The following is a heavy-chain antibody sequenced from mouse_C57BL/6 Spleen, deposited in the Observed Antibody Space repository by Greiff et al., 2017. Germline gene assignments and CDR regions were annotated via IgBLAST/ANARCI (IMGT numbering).Heavy chain of an antibody. D-gene: IGHD1-1*01. CDR1: GYTFTSYW. Sequence: QVQLQQPGAELVKPGASVKMSCKASGYTFTSYWITWVKQRPGQGLEWIGDIYPGSGSTNYHEKFKSKATLTVDTSSSTAYMQLSSLTSEDSAVYYCARDASRETWFAYWGQGTLVTVSA. CDR3: ARDASRETWFAY. CDR2: IYPGSGST. J-gene: IGHJ3*01. V-gene: IGHV1-55*01.